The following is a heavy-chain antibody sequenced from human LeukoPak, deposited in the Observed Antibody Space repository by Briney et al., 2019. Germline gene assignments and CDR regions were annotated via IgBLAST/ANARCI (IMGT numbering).Heavy chain of an antibody. D-gene: IGHD3-10*01. Sequence: SETLSLTCTVSGGSISSSNYYWGWIRQPPGKGLEWIGNICYSGSTYYIPSLRSRVTISVDSSNNQFSLILSSVTAADTAVYYCARLSALLNGFDPWGQGTLVTVSS. V-gene: IGHV4-39*01. CDR2: ICYSGST. CDR1: GGSISSSNYY. CDR3: ARLSALLNGFDP. J-gene: IGHJ5*02.